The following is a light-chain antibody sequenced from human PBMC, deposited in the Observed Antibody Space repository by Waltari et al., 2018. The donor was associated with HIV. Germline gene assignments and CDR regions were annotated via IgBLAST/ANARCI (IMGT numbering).Light chain of an antibody. J-gene: IGLJ3*02. Sequence: QSALTQPASVSGSPGQSITISCTGTSSDVGGYNYVSWYQQHPGKAPKLLIYRNYQRPSGVPDRFSSSKSGASASLIISGLRSEDEADYFCGVWDSTLKQWLFGGRTKLTVL. CDR1: SSDVGGYNY. V-gene: IGLV2-14*01. CDR2: RNY. CDR3: GVWDSTLKQWL.